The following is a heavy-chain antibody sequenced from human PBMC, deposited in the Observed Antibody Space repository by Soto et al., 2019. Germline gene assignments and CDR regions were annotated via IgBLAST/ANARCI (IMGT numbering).Heavy chain of an antibody. CDR2: ISYDGSNK. D-gene: IGHD6-19*01. CDR1: GFTFSSYA. V-gene: IGHV3-30-3*01. Sequence: PGGSLRLSCAASGFTFSSYAMHWVRQAPGKGLEWVAVISYDGSNKYYADSVKGRFTISRDNSKNTLYLQMNSLRAEDTAVYYCARSLHIAVAGTLDYWGQGTLVTVSS. J-gene: IGHJ4*02. CDR3: ARSLHIAVAGTLDY.